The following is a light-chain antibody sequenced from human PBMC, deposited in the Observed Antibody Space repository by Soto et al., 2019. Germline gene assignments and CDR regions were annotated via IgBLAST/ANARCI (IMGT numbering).Light chain of an antibody. J-gene: IGKJ1*01. CDR2: RAS. CDR1: QSLRGSY. Sequence: EIVLTQSPGTLSLSPGESATLSGWTSQSLRGSYLAWYQQKPGQAPRLLISRASSREFGIPARFRGSGSGTDFTLTISRLEPEDVAVYFCQQYGDSPWTFGQGTKVDIK. CDR3: QQYGDSPWT. V-gene: IGKV3-20*01.